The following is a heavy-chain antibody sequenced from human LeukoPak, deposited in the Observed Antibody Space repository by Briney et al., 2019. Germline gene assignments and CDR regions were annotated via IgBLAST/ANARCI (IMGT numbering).Heavy chain of an antibody. D-gene: IGHD2-2*02. Sequence: GGSLRLSCAASGFTFSDYYMSWIHQAPGKGLEWVSYISGSDSTIYYADSVKGRFTISRDNAKNSLYLQMNSLRVEDTAVYFCAGGGYCSSTSCYTPVYWGQGTLVTVSS. J-gene: IGHJ4*02. CDR1: GFTFSDYY. CDR2: ISGSDSTI. CDR3: AGGGYCSSTSCYTPVY. V-gene: IGHV3-11*01.